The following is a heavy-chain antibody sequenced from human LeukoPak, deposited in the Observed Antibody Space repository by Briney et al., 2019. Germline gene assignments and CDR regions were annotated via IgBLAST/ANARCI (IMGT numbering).Heavy chain of an antibody. CDR2: IYHNGST. J-gene: IGHJ4*02. Sequence: PSQTLSLTCAVSGGSISSGGYSWSWIRQPPGKGLEWIGYIYHNGSTYYNPSLKSRVTISVDRSKNQFSLKLSSVTAADTAVYYCARAFLSYFDYWGQGTLVTVSS. CDR1: GGSISSGGYS. V-gene: IGHV4-30-2*01. CDR3: ARAFLSYFDY.